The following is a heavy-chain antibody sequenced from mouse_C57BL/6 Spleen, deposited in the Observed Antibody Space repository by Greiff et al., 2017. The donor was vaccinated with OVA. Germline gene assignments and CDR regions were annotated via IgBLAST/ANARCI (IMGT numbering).Heavy chain of an antibody. CDR1: GYTFTDYN. CDR3: ATQDLGRGWYFDV. V-gene: IGHV1-22*01. CDR2: INPNNGGT. J-gene: IGHJ1*03. Sequence: VQLKESGPELVKPGASVKMSCKASGYTFTDYNMHWVKQSHGKSLEWIGYINPNNGGTSYNQKFKGKATLTVNKSSSTAYMELRSLTSEDSAVYYCATQDLGRGWYFDVWGTGTTGTVSS. D-gene: IGHD4-1*01.